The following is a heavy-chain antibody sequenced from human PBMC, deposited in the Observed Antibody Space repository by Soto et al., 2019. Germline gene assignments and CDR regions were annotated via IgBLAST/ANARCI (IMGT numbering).Heavy chain of an antibody. V-gene: IGHV1-69*01. J-gene: IGHJ6*02. CDR3: ARSNSSSWHEDYYYGMDV. Sequence: QVQLVQSGAEVKKPGSSVKVSCKASGGTFSSYAISWVRQAPGQGLEWMGGIIPIFGTANYAQKFQGRVTITADESTRTAYMELSSLRSEDTAVYYCARSNSSSWHEDYYYGMDVWGQGTTVTVSS. CDR1: GGTFSSYA. D-gene: IGHD6-13*01. CDR2: IIPIFGTA.